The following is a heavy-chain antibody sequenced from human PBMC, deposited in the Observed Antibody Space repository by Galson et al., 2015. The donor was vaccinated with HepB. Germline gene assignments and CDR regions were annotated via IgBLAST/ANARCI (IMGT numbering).Heavy chain of an antibody. J-gene: IGHJ6*03. Sequence: SLRLSCAASGFTFSSYAMSWVRQAPGKGLEWVSAISGSGGSTYYADSVKGRFTISRDNSKNTLYLQMNSLRAEDTAVYYCAKAAPPVVVLRYYYMDVWGKGTTVTVSS. V-gene: IGHV3-23*01. D-gene: IGHD2-21*01. CDR2: ISGSGGST. CDR3: AKAAPPVVVLRYYYMDV. CDR1: GFTFSSYA.